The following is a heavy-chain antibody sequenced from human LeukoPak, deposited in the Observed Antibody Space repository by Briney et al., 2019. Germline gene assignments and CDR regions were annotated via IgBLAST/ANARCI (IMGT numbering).Heavy chain of an antibody. V-gene: IGHV3-48*03. D-gene: IGHD3-22*01. Sequence: GGSLRLSCAASGFTFSSYEMNWVRQAPGKGLEWVSYISSSGSTIYYADSVKGRFTISRDNAKNSLYLQMNSLRAEDTAVYYCARGAPLWVVVVTPPDYWGQGTLVTVSS. J-gene: IGHJ4*02. CDR2: ISSSGSTI. CDR1: GFTFSSYE. CDR3: ARGAPLWVVVVTPPDY.